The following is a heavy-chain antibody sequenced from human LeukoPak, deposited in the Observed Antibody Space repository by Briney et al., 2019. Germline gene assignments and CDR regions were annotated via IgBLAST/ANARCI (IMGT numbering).Heavy chain of an antibody. J-gene: IGHJ4*02. CDR1: GYTFTSYA. Sequence: ASVKVSCKASGYTFTSYAMNWVRQAPGQGLEWMGWINPNSGGTNYAQKFQGWVTMTRDTSISTAYMELSRLRSDDTAVYYCARDRIGGVVVAGLDYWGQGTLVTVSS. V-gene: IGHV1-2*04. D-gene: IGHD2-15*01. CDR3: ARDRIGGVVVAGLDY. CDR2: INPNSGGT.